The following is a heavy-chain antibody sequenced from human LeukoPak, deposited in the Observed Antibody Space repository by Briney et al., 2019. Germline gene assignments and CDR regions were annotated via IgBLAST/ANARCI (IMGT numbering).Heavy chain of an antibody. CDR2: INHSGST. Sequence: NPSETLSLTCAVYGGSFSGYYWSWIRQPPGKGLEWIGEINHSGSTNYNPSLKSRVTISVDTSKNQFSLKLSSVTAADTAVYYCARGYCSGGSCLRSGGSYNLFDPWGRGTLATVSS. CDR1: GGSFSGYY. J-gene: IGHJ5*02. CDR3: ARGYCSGGSCLRSGGSYNLFDP. D-gene: IGHD2-15*01. V-gene: IGHV4-34*01.